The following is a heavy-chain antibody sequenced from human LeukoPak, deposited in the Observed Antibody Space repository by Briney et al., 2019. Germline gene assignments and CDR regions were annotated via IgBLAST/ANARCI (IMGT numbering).Heavy chain of an antibody. J-gene: IGHJ3*02. CDR2: IYSGGDT. CDR1: GFIVSGTY. V-gene: IGHV3-53*01. CDR3: ARGSCSIIRCHDAFDI. D-gene: IGHD2-2*01. Sequence: PGGSLRLSCAASGFIVSGTYMTWVRQAPGKGLECVSIIYSGGDTYYTDSVKGRFSVSRDNSKNTLYLQMNSLRVDDTAVYYCARGSCSIIRCHDAFDIWGQGTMVTVSS.